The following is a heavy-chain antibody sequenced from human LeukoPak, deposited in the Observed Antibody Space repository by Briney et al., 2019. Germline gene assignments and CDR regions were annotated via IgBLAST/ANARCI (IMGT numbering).Heavy chain of an antibody. CDR3: AKKSLITGTMWD. V-gene: IGHV3-23*01. CDR1: GFTFSSYA. CDR2: ISGSGGST. J-gene: IGHJ4*02. Sequence: GGSLRLSCAASGFTFSSYAMSWVRQAPGKGLEWVSAISGSGGSTYYADSVKGRFTISRDNSKNTLYLQMNSLRAEDTAIYYCAKKSLITGTMWDWGQGTLVTVSS. D-gene: IGHD1-7*01.